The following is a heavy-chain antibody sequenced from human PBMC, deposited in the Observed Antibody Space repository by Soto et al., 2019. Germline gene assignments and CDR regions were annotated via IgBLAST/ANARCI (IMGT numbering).Heavy chain of an antibody. CDR2: IAHNGNT. V-gene: IGHV1-18*04. Sequence: DSVKVCCKASGYRLTDDHIHWVRQAPGQGLEWMGWIAHNGNTNYARKFQGRFTLTIDTSTGTAYMELRSLRSDDTAVYYRARDRGGDFSYGMDVWGQGTSVTGSS. CDR1: GYRLTDDH. CDR3: ARDRGGDFSYGMDV. J-gene: IGHJ6*01. D-gene: IGHD2-21*02.